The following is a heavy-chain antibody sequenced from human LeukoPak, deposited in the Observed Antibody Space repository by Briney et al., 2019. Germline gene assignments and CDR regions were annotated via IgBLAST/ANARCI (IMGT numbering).Heavy chain of an antibody. CDR2: IYYSGST. CDR3: ARGSQMMYAFDI. CDR1: GGSISSSSYY. V-gene: IGHV4-30-4*01. J-gene: IGHJ3*02. Sequence: SETLSLTCTVSGGSISSSSYYWSWIRQPPGKGLEWIGYIYYSGSTYYNPSLKSRVTISVDTSKNQFSLKLSSVTAADTAVYYCARGSQMMYAFDIWGQGTMVTVSS. D-gene: IGHD1-26*01.